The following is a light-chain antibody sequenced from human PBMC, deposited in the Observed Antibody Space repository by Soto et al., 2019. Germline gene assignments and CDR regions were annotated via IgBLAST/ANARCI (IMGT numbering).Light chain of an antibody. J-gene: IGKJ4*01. CDR1: EYVDIY. Sequence: ETVLTQSPATLSLSPGETATLSCRASEYVDIYLAWYQQKPGQAPRLLIYHASHRATGIPARFSGSGSGTAFPLTISSLEPEDSAVYYCQQRRNWPPLTFGGGTRVEIK. V-gene: IGKV3-11*01. CDR2: HAS. CDR3: QQRRNWPPLT.